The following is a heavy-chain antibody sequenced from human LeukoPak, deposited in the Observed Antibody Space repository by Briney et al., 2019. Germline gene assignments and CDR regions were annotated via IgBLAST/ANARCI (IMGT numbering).Heavy chain of an antibody. D-gene: IGHD3-3*01. V-gene: IGHV4-39*07. CDR1: GGSISSNTYY. CDR3: AREMLNGSGYFDY. Sequence: PSETLSLTCTVSGGSISSNTYYWVWIRQPPGKGLEWIGSMSYSGTTYYNPSLKSRVTISVDTSKNQFSLKLSSVTAADTAFYYCAREMLNGSGYFDYWGQGTLVTVSS. J-gene: IGHJ4*02. CDR2: MSYSGTT.